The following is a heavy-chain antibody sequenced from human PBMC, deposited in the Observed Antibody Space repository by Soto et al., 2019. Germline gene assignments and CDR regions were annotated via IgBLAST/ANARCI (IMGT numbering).Heavy chain of an antibody. D-gene: IGHD1-26*01. V-gene: IGHV3-23*01. CDR3: SKEMYSGSCHFDY. CDR1: GFTFSNSA. CDR2: ISDSGVST. J-gene: IGHJ4*02. Sequence: PGGSLRLSCAASGFTFSNSAMSWVRQAPGKGLDWVSSISDSGVSTYYADSVKGRFTISRDNSKSTLYLQMNSLRAEGTAVYYFSKEMYSGSCHFDYWGQGTLVTGFS.